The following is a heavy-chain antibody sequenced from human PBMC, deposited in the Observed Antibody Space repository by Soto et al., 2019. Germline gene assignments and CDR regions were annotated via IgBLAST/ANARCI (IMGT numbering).Heavy chain of an antibody. Sequence: QVQLVQSGVEVREPGASVKVSCKAVRYIFTNYGVSWVRQAPGQGLEWMGWITTYNGNTEYAQKFQGRVTMTPDASTSTAYMELGSLRSDDTAIYYCARALTGYGMDVWGQGTTVTVS. J-gene: IGHJ6*02. V-gene: IGHV1-18*01. CDR3: ARALTGYGMDV. CDR1: RYIFTNYG. CDR2: ITTYNGNT.